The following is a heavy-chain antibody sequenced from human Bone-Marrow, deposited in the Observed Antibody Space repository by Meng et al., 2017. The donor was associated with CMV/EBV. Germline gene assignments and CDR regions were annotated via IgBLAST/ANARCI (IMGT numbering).Heavy chain of an antibody. V-gene: IGHV4-59*01. CDR1: GGSISSYY. Sequence: SETLSLTCTVSGGSISSYYWSWIRQPPGNGLEWIGYIYYSGSTNYNPSLKSRVTISVDTSKNQFSLKLSSVTAADTAVYYCASSKGHGGSYYSGYFDYWGQGTLVTVSS. J-gene: IGHJ4*02. CDR3: ASSKGHGGSYYSGYFDY. CDR2: IYYSGST. D-gene: IGHD1-26*01.